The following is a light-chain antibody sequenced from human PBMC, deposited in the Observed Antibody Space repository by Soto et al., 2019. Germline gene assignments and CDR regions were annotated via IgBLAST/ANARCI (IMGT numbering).Light chain of an antibody. V-gene: IGKV1-6*01. CDR1: QGIRDA. CDR3: LQDQSYPWT. J-gene: IGKJ1*01. Sequence: AIQMTQSPSSLSASVGDRVTITGRASQGIRDAVAWYQQKQGKAPKVLIYDASSLSSGVPSRFSGSRSGTDFTLTIRSLQPEDFATYYCLQDQSYPWTYGQWTKVEVK. CDR2: DAS.